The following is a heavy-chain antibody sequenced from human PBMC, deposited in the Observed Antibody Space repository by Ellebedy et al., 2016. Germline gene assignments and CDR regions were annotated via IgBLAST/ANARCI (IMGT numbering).Heavy chain of an antibody. V-gene: IGHV4-34*01. J-gene: IGHJ4*02. CDR1: GGTFSGYY. Sequence: SETLSLXCAVYGGTFSGYYWSWIRQSPGKGLEWIGESNQSGNTKYNPSLKSRVTVSVDTSKNQFSLKVISVTAADTAVYYCARGRDYGGSSGFSDYWGQGTLVTVSS. CDR2: SNQSGNT. D-gene: IGHD4-23*01. CDR3: ARGRDYGGSSGFSDY.